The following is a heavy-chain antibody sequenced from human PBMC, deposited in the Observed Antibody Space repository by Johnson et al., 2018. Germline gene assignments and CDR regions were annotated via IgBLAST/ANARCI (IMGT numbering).Heavy chain of an antibody. J-gene: IGHJ3*02. CDR3: VAANLLTDAFDI. CDR2: ISYDGSNK. V-gene: IGHV3-30-3*01. CDR1: GFTFSSYA. D-gene: IGHD2-15*01. Sequence: VQLVESGGGVVQPGRSLRLSCAASGFTFSSYAMHWVRQAPGKGLEWVAVISYDGSNKYYADSVKGRFTISRDNSKNTLYLQMNSLRGEDTAVYYGVAANLLTDAFDIWGQGTMVTVSS.